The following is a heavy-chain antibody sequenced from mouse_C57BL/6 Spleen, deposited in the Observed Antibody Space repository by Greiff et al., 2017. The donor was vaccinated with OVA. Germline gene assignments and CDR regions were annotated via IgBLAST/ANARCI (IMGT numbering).Heavy chain of an antibody. V-gene: IGHV6-6*01. J-gene: IGHJ2*01. CDR1: GFTFSDAW. CDR2: IRHKANNHAT. CDR3: TSSDY. Sequence: EVQLMEPGGGLVQPGGSMKLSCAASGFTFSDAWMDWVRQSPEQGLEWVAEIRHKANNHATYYAESVKGRFTISRDNSKSSVYLQMNSLRAEDTSIYYCTSSDYWGQGTTLTVSS.